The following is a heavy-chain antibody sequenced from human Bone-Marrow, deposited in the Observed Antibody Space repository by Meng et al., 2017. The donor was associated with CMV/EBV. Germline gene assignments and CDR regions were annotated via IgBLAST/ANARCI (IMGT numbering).Heavy chain of an antibody. CDR1: GFTFSSYS. CDR2: ISSSSSTI. J-gene: IGHJ4*02. Sequence: GGSLRLSCAASGFTFSSYSMNWVRQAPGKGLEWVSYISSSSSTIYYADSVKGRFTISRDNAKNTLYLQMNSLRAEDTAVYYCAGQWLVPSYWGQGTLVTVSS. V-gene: IGHV3-48*04. D-gene: IGHD6-19*01. CDR3: AGQWLVPSY.